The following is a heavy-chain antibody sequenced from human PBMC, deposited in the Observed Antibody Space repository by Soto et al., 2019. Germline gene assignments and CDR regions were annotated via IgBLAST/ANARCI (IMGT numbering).Heavy chain of an antibody. CDR2: IRSKAHGGTT. J-gene: IGHJ1*01. CDR3: TRARDASGYYFPQY. D-gene: IGHD3-22*01. CDR1: GFTFGEYA. Sequence: GGSLRLSCTGSGFTFGEYAMSWVRQAPGKGLEWVGFIRSKAHGGTTEYAASAKGRFTISRDDSKSIAYLQMNSLKTEDTAVYYCTRARDASGYYFPQYWGQGTLVTVSS. V-gene: IGHV3-49*04.